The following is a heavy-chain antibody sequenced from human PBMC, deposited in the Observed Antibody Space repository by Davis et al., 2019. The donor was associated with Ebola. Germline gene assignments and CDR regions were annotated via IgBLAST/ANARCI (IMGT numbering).Heavy chain of an antibody. D-gene: IGHD2-15*01. V-gene: IGHV5-51*01. CDR2: ISPGDSDT. CDR1: GYSFTSYW. CDR3: ARRRVRYCIGGRCYDDGGFDP. Sequence: PGGSLRLSCKGSGYSFTSYWIGWVRQLPGKGLEWMGIISPGDSDTRYSPSFQGPVTMSADKSINTAYLQWSSLKASDTAMYYCARRRVRYCIGGRCYDDGGFDPWGQGTLVTVSS. J-gene: IGHJ5*02.